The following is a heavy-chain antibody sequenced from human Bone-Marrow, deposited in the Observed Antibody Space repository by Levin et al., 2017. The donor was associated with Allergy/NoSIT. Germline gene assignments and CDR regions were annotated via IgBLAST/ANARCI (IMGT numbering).Heavy chain of an antibody. CDR3: AMGDHYGDYVVY. CDR2: IYFSGST. Sequence: SETLSLTCTVSGGSVSSGGFYWNWIRQHPGKGLEWIGYIYFSGSTYYNPSLRSRVTISIDTSKNHVSLRLSSVTAAATAVYYCAMGDHYGDYVVYWGQGTLVSVSS. V-gene: IGHV4-31*03. D-gene: IGHD4-17*01. J-gene: IGHJ4*02. CDR1: GGSVSSGGFY.